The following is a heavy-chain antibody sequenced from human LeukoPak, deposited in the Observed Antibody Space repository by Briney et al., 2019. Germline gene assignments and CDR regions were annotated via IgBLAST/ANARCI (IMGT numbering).Heavy chain of an antibody. CDR2: IYYRGNT. J-gene: IGHJ4*02. V-gene: IGHV4-39*07. Sequence: SETLSLTCTVPGGSFTDYCWGWIRQPPGKGLEWIGSIYYRGNTFYNPSLRNRVSISIDTSKGRFSLNPNSVTAADTAVYFCTRDREHGTQDSWGQGTLVTVS. CDR3: TRDREHGTQDS. D-gene: IGHD1-26*01. CDR1: GGSFTDYC.